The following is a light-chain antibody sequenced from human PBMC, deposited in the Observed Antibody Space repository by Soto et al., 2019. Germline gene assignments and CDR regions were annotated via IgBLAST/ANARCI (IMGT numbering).Light chain of an antibody. V-gene: IGKV3-20*01. J-gene: IGKJ1*01. CDR1: QSVSNNY. CDR2: GAS. Sequence: EIVLTQSPGTLSLSPGERATLSCRASQSVSNNYLAWYQQKPGQAPRLLIYGASNRATGIPDRFSSSGAATDFPPTISRLEPEDFVVYYCQYNGSPWTFGQGTKVDIK. CDR3: QYNGSPWT.